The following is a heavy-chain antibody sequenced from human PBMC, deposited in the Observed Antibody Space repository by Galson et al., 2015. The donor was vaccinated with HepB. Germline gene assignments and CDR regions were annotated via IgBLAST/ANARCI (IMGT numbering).Heavy chain of an antibody. D-gene: IGHD2-2*01. CDR1: GFTFSSYA. V-gene: IGHV3-23*01. J-gene: IGHJ4*02. CDR2: ISGSGGRT. Sequence: SLRLSCAASGFTFSSYAMSWVRQAPGKGLEWVSAISGSGGRTYYADSVKGRFTISRDNSKNTLYLQMNSLRAEYTAVYYCANKPEAHCSSTSCILDPFFYYWGQGTLVTVSS. CDR3: ANKPEAHCSSTSCILDPFFYY.